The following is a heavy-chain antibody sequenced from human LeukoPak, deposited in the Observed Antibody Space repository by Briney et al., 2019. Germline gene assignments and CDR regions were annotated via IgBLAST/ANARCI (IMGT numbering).Heavy chain of an antibody. CDR2: IYNSGST. Sequence: SETLSITCTVSAGSISTYYWSWIRKPPGKGLEWIGHIYNSGSTNYSPSLKSRVTISVDTSKNQFSLKLSSVTTADTAVYYCARFKRAGGWSYFDYWGQGTLVTVSS. D-gene: IGHD6-19*01. CDR1: AGSISTYY. CDR3: ARFKRAGGWSYFDY. V-gene: IGHV4-59*01. J-gene: IGHJ4*02.